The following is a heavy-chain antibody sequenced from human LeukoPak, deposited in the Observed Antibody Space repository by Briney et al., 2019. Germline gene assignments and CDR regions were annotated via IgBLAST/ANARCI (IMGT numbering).Heavy chain of an antibody. CDR2: IKQDGSEK. D-gene: IGHD3-22*01. CDR1: GFTFSSYW. V-gene: IGHV3-7*01. CDR3: ARAGPYYDSSGYYHFDY. Sequence: GGSLRLSCAASGFTFSSYWMSWVRQAPGKGLEWAANIKQDGSEKYYVDSVKGRFTISRDNAKNSLYLQMNSLRAEDTAVYYCARAGPYYDSSGYYHFDYWGQGTLVTVSS. J-gene: IGHJ4*02.